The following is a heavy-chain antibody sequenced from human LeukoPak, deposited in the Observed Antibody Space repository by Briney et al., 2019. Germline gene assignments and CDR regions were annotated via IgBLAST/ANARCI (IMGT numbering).Heavy chain of an antibody. J-gene: IGHJ3*02. CDR3: ARSRCYNCAFDI. CDR1: GGSISPYY. D-gene: IGHD2-2*02. CDR2: VFTSGDT. Sequence: PSETLSLTCTVSGGSISPYYWSWIRQPAGKGLEWIGRVFTSGDTKYNSYLKSRVTMSVDTSKNHFSLKLISVTAADTAVYYCARSRCYNCAFDIWGQGTMVTVSS. V-gene: IGHV4-4*07.